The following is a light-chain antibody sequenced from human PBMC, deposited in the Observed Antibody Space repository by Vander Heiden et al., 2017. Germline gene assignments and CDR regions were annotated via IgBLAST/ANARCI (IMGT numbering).Light chain of an antibody. Sequence: DLQMTLSPSSLSASVGARVTITCRASQSISRYLNWYQQKPGKAPNLLISAASSLQSGVPSRFSGSGSGTDFTLTISSVQPEDFATYHCQQSYSTPLTFGGGTNVEIK. J-gene: IGKJ4*01. CDR3: QQSYSTPLT. CDR2: AAS. CDR1: QSISRY. V-gene: IGKV1-39*01.